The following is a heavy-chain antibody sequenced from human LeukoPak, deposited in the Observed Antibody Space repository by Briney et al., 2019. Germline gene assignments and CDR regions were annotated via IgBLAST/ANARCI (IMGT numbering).Heavy chain of an antibody. J-gene: IGHJ5*02. CDR3: ARVFDYGDYFNPRGWFDP. D-gene: IGHD4-17*01. CDR1: GGSISSSTY. V-gene: IGHV4-61*05. CDR2: IYYSGST. Sequence: SETLSLTCTVSGGSISSSTYWGWIRQTPGKGLEWIGYIYYSGSTNYNPSLKSRVTISVDTSKNQFSLKLSSVTAADTAVYYCARVFDYGDYFNPRGWFDPWGQGTLVTVPS.